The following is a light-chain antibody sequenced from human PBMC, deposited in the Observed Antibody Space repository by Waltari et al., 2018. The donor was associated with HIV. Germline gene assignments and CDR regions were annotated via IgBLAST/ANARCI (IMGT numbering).Light chain of an antibody. V-gene: IGLV1-47*01. Sequence: QSVLTQPPSASGTPGQRVIISCAGISSNIGSNPVSWFQALPGTAPKFSMYMNDQRPSGVPDRCSGSKSGTSASLAIRGLRSEDDSDYYCAAWDASLSRWVFGGGTKLTVL. CDR3: AAWDASLSRWV. CDR1: SSNIGSNP. J-gene: IGLJ3*02. CDR2: MND.